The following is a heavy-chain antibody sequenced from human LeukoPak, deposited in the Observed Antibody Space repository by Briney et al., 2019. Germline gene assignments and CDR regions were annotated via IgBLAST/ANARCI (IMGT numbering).Heavy chain of an antibody. CDR3: AREHTTVTSLLDY. V-gene: IGHV3-33*01. D-gene: IGHD4-17*01. CDR1: GFAFNSYG. CDR2: IWYDGNNK. Sequence: GGSLRLSCAASGFAFNSYGIHWVRQAPGKGLEWVAVIWYDGNNKYYADSVKGRFTISRDSSKNTMYLQMNSLRAEDTAVYYCAREHTTVTSLLDYWGQGTLVTVSS. J-gene: IGHJ4*02.